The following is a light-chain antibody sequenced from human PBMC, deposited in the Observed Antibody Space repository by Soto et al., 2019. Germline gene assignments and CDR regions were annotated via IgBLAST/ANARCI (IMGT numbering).Light chain of an antibody. CDR1: SSDVGAYTS. J-gene: IGLJ1*01. CDR2: EVS. V-gene: IGLV2-14*01. CDR3: TSYTSDNRSYV. Sequence: QSALTQPASVSGSPGQSITISCSGTSSDVGAYTSASWYQQHPGKAPKLMIYEVSNRPSGVSNRFSGSKSANTASLTISGLQADDEAHYYCTSYTSDNRSYVFGTGTKLTVL.